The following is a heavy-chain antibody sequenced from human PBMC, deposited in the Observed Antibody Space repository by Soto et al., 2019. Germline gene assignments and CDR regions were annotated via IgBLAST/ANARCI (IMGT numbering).Heavy chain of an antibody. CDR3: ARGAREYCSGGSGDQYFQH. Sequence: EVQLVESGGGLVQPGGSLRLSCAASGFTFSSYDMHWVRQATGKGLEWVSAIGTAGDTYYPGSVKGRFTISRENAKNSLYLQMNSLRAGDTAVYYCARGAREYCSGGSGDQYFQHWGQGTLVTVSS. J-gene: IGHJ1*01. CDR1: GFTFSSYD. D-gene: IGHD2-15*01. V-gene: IGHV3-13*01. CDR2: IGTAGDT.